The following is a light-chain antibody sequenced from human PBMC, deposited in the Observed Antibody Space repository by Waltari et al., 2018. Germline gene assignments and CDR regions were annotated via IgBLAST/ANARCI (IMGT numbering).Light chain of an antibody. CDR1: QSVLYSSNNTNY. V-gene: IGKV4-1*01. Sequence: DIVMTQSPDSLAVSLGERATINGKASQSVLYSSNNTNYLAWYQQKPGQPPKLLISCASTRESGVPDRFSGSVSGTDFTLTISSLQAEDVAVYYCHQYYSTLRTFGQGTKVEIK. CDR2: CAS. J-gene: IGKJ1*01. CDR3: HQYYSTLRT.